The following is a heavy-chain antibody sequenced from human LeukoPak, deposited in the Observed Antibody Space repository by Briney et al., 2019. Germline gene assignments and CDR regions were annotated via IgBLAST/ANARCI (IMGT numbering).Heavy chain of an antibody. CDR1: GFTFNNYG. D-gene: IGHD6-19*01. CDR2: IRYNGNNQ. V-gene: IGHV3-30*02. CDR3: ATKGLSGGVGY. Sequence: GGSLRLSCAASGFTFNNYGMHWVRQAPGKGLEWVAFIRYNGNNQYYADSVKGRFTISRDNSKNTLYLQMNSLRAEDTAVYYCATKGLSGGVGYWGQGTLVTVSS. J-gene: IGHJ4*02.